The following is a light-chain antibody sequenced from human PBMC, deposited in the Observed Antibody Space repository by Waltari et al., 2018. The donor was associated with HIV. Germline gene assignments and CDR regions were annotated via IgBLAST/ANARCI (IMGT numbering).Light chain of an antibody. CDR1: QSLLNSNGFNY. J-gene: IGKJ5*01. V-gene: IGKV2-28*01. CDR3: MQALQTPLIT. Sequence: DIVMTQSPLSLPVTPGEPASISCRSSQSLLNSNGFNYLDWYLQKPGQSPRLLIYLGSDRAPGVPDRVSGRGSGTDFTLKISRVEAEDVGVYYGMQALQTPLITFGQGTRLEIK. CDR2: LGS.